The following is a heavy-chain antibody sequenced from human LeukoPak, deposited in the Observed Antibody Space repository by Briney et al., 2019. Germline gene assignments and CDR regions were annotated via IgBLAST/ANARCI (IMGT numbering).Heavy chain of an antibody. CDR3: ARESNDCSSTSCYVSYYYYMDV. J-gene: IGHJ6*03. D-gene: IGHD2-2*01. CDR1: GYTFTGYY. Sequence: GASVKVSCKASGYTFTGYYMHWVRQAPGQGLEWMGWINPNSGGTNYAQKFQGRVTMTRDTSISTAYMELSRLRSDDTAVYYCARESNDCSSTSCYVSYYYYMDVWGKGTTVTVSS. CDR2: INPNSGGT. V-gene: IGHV1-2*02.